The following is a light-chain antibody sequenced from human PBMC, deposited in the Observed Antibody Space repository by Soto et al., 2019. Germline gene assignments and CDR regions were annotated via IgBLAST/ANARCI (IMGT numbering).Light chain of an antibody. V-gene: IGLV1-44*01. Sequence: QSVLPQPPSASGTPGQRVTLSCSGSSSNIGSNTVNWDQQLPGTAPKLLIYSNNQRPSGVPDRFSGSKSGTSASLAISGLQSEDEADYYCAAWDDSLKGVVFGGGTKVTVL. J-gene: IGLJ2*01. CDR3: AAWDDSLKGVV. CDR1: SSNIGSNT. CDR2: SNN.